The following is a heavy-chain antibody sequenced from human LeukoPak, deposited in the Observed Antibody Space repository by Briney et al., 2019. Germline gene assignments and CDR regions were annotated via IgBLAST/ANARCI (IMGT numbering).Heavy chain of an antibody. CDR2: VYSGGHT. CDR3: ARGIRDCSRTTCYQPFDC. CDR1: GLIFSNNY. D-gene: IGHD2-2*01. Sequence: GGSLRLSCAASGLIFSNNYMSWVRQAPGKGLEWVSIVYSGGHTYYADSVKGRFTISRDKSKNTLYLQMSSLRAEDTAVYYCARGIRDCSRTTCYQPFDCWGQGALVTVSS. V-gene: IGHV3-53*01. J-gene: IGHJ4*02.